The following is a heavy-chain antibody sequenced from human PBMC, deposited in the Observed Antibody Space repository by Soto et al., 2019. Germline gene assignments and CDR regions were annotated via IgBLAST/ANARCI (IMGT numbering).Heavy chain of an antibody. CDR2: INSDGSST. CDR3: ASWVPGRGPVAGGGVGFDN. Sequence: LILSCAASGFTFISYWMHWVRQAPGKGLVCVSRINSDGSSTSYADSVKGRFTISRDNAKNTRYLQMNSLRAEDTAVYYCASWVPGRGPVAGGGVGFDNWGQGTMVTGS. CDR1: GFTFISYW. D-gene: IGHD3-16*01. V-gene: IGHV3-74*01. J-gene: IGHJ3*02.